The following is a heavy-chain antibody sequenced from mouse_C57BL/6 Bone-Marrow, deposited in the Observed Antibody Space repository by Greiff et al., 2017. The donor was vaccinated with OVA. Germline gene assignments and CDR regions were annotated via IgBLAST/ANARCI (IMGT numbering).Heavy chain of an antibody. CDR3: ARRSFYYGSSYGYFDV. D-gene: IGHD1-1*01. V-gene: IGHV1-64*01. CDR2: IHPNSGST. J-gene: IGHJ1*03. CDR1: GYTFTSYW. Sequence: QVQLQQPGAELVKPGASVKLSCKASGYTFTSYWMHWVKQRPGQGLEWIGMIHPNSGSTNYNEKFKSKATLTVDKSSSTAYMQLSSLTSEDSAVYYCARRSFYYGSSYGYFDVWGTGTTVTVSS.